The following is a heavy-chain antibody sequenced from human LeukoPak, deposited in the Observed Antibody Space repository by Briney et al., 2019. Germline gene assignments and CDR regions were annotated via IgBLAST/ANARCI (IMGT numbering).Heavy chain of an antibody. Sequence: PSQTLSLTCTVSGGSISSGSYYWTWIRQPAGKGLEWIGRIHNSASPNYNPSLRGRVTLSIDTSKNQVSLKSTSVTAADTAVYFCARKSATGQLDYWGQGTLVTVSS. D-gene: IGHD1-1*01. CDR1: GGSISSGSYY. CDR3: ARKSATGQLDY. J-gene: IGHJ4*02. CDR2: IHNSASP. V-gene: IGHV4-61*02.